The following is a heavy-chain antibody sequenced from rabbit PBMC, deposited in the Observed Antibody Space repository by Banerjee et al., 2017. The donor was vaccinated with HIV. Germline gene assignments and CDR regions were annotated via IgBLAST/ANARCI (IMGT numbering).Heavy chain of an antibody. Sequence: QEQLEESGGDLVKPEGSLTLTCTASGFSFSNGYVMCWVRQAPGKGLEWIACINTSSGNTVYASWAKGRFTISLDNAQNTVFLQMTSLTAADTATYFCARDLAGVIGWNFNLWGQGTLVTVS. CDR1: GFSFSNGYV. CDR2: INTSSGNT. V-gene: IGHV1S45*01. CDR3: ARDLAGVIGWNFNL. D-gene: IGHD4-1*01. J-gene: IGHJ4*01.